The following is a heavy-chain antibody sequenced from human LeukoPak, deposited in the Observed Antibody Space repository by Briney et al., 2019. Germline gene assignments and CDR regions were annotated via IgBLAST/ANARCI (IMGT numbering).Heavy chain of an antibody. CDR2: ISGSGGST. CDR1: GFTFSSYA. D-gene: IGHD6-6*01. V-gene: IGHV3-23*01. J-gene: IGHJ5*02. Sequence: GGSLRLSCAASGFTFSSYAMSWVRQSPGKGLEWVSTISGSGGSTYYTDSVKGRFTISRDNSKNTLYLQMRSLRDGDTAVYYCAKDLANIDARLRCFDPWGQGTLVTVSS. CDR3: AKDLANIDARLRCFDP.